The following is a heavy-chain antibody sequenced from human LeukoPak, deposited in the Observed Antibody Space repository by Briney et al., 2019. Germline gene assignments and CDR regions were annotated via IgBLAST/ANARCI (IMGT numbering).Heavy chain of an antibody. V-gene: IGHV3-33*06. J-gene: IGHJ1*01. CDR2: IWYDGSNK. D-gene: IGHD3-22*01. CDR1: GFTFSSYG. CDR3: AKDFGHGDYYDSS. Sequence: GGSLRLSCAASGFTFSSYGMHWVRQAPGKGLEWVAVIWYDGSNKYYADSVKGRFTISRDNSKNTLYLQMNSLRAEDTAVYFCAKDFGHGDYYDSSWGQGTLVTVSS.